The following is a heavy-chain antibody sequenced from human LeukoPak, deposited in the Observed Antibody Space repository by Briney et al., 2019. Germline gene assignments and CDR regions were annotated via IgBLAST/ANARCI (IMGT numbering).Heavy chain of an antibody. CDR3: ARDPSNSGYDYLYYFDY. CDR2: ISAYNGNT. Sequence: ASVKVSCKASGYTFATYGITWVRQAPGQGLEWMGWISAYNGNTNFAQKFQGWVTMTRDMSISTAYMELSRLRSDDTAVYYCARDPSNSGYDYLYYFDYWGQGTLVTVSS. D-gene: IGHD5-12*01. J-gene: IGHJ4*02. V-gene: IGHV1-18*01. CDR1: GYTFATYG.